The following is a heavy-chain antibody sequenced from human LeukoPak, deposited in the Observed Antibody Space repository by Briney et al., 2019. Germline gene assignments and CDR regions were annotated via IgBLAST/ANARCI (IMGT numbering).Heavy chain of an antibody. CDR2: ISAYNGNT. J-gene: IGHJ4*02. D-gene: IGHD1-26*01. V-gene: IGHV1-18*01. Sequence: ASVKVSCKASGYTFTSYGISWVRQAPGQGLEWMGWISAYNGNTNYAQKLQGRVTMTTDTSTSTAYMELRSLRSDDTAVYYCAREGWERLGWYYFDYWGQGTLVTVSS. CDR3: AREGWERLGWYYFDY. CDR1: GYTFTSYG.